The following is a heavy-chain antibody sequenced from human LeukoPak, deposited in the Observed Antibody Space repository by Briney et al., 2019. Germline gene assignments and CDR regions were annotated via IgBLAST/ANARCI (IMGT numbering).Heavy chain of an antibody. V-gene: IGHV2-5*02. CDR1: GFSLSTSGPG. J-gene: IGHJ4*02. CDR2: IYWDDDK. CDR3: AHRTHICGLDY. D-gene: IGHD2-21*01. Sequence: SAPTLVKPTQTLTLTCTFSGFSLSTSGPGVGWIRQPPGTALEWLALIYWDDDKRYSPSLKSRLTITKDTSKNQVVLTMTNMDRVDTATYYCAHRTHICGLDYWGQGTLVTVSS.